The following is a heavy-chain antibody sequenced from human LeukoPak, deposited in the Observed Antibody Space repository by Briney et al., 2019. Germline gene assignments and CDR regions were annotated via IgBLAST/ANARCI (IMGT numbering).Heavy chain of an antibody. V-gene: IGHV1-69*13. J-gene: IGHJ4*02. CDR2: IIPIFGTA. D-gene: IGHD6-13*01. CDR1: GGTFSSYA. CDR3: AAPGMAAAGTRGYFDY. Sequence: SVKVSCKASGGTFSSYAISWVRQAPGQGLEWMGGIIPIFGTANYAQKFQGRVTITADESTSTAYMELSSLRSEDTAVYYCAAPGMAAAGTRGYFDYWGQGTLVTVSS.